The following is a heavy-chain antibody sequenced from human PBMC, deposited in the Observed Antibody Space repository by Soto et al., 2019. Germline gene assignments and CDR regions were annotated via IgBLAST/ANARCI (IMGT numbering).Heavy chain of an antibody. CDR2: IYNSGST. CDR1: GGSISSGGYY. Sequence: QVQLQESGPGLVKPSQTLSLICTVSGGSISSGGYYWSWIRQRPGKGLEWIGYIYNSGSTYYSSSLESRLNISGDTSKNQFSLKLCSVTAADSAVYYCARAKGRSFFDYWGQGTLVTVSS. CDR3: ARAKGRSFFDY. V-gene: IGHV4-30-4*08. J-gene: IGHJ4*02. D-gene: IGHD3-10*01.